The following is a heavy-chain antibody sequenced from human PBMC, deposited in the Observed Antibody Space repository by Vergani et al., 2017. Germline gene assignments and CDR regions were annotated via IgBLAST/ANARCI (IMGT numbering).Heavy chain of an antibody. CDR1: GGSIRSSSYY. D-gene: IGHD3-3*01. CDR3: AGSSIVSTILGVVIIRFAFDI. J-gene: IGHJ3*02. V-gene: IGHV4-39*07. Sequence: QLQLQESGPGLVKPSETLSLTCTVSGGSIRSSSYYWGWIRQPPGKGLEWIGSIYYSGSTYYTPSLKSRVTISVDTSKNQFSLKLSSVTAADTAVYYCAGSSIVSTILGVVIIRFAFDIWGQGTMVTVSS. CDR2: IYYSGST.